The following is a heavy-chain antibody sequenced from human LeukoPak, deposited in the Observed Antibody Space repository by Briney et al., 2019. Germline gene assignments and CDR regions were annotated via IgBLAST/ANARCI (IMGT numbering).Heavy chain of an antibody. CDR2: ISSSSSYI. J-gene: IGHJ4*02. D-gene: IGHD1-26*01. CDR3: VRGDADDVPWDY. V-gene: IGHV3-21*01. Sequence: PGGSLRLSCAASGFTFSSYSMNRVRQAPGKGLEWVSSISSSSSYIYYADSVKGRFTISRDNAKNSLYLQMSSLRADDTAVYYCVRGDADDVPWDYWGRGILVTVSS. CDR1: GFTFSSYS.